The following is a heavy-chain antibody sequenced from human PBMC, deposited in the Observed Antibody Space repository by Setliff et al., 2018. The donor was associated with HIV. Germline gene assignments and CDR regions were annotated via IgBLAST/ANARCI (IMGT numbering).Heavy chain of an antibody. V-gene: IGHV4-38-2*02. D-gene: IGHD2-21*02. CDR3: AREVDVLTTSDAFDI. J-gene: IGHJ3*02. CDR2: MYHSGST. CDR1: GHSIRSGYY. Sequence: SEPLSLTCSVSGHSIRSGYYWGWIRQPPGKGLEWIGTMYHSGSTYYSPSLQSRSTISIDTSKNQFSLRLTSVAAADTAIYYCAREVDVLTTSDAFDIWGRGTMVT.